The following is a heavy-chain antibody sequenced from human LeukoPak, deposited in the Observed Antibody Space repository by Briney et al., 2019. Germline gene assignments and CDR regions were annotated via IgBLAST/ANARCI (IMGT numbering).Heavy chain of an antibody. CDR2: IYYSGST. CDR3: ARSTYYYDSSGYYDYQFDY. CDR1: GGSISSYY. D-gene: IGHD3-22*01. V-gene: IGHV4-59*01. Sequence: SETLSLTCTVSGGSISSYYWNWIRQPPGKGLEWIGYIYYSGSTNYNPSLKSRVTISVDTSKNQFSLKLSSVAAADTAVYYCARSTYYYDSSGYYDYQFDYWGQGTLVTVSS. J-gene: IGHJ4*02.